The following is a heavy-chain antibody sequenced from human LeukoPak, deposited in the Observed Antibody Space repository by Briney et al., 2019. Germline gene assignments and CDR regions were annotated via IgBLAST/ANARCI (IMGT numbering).Heavy chain of an antibody. V-gene: IGHV3-66*02. D-gene: IGHD2-2*01. CDR2: IYSGDST. Sequence: GGSPRLSCAASGFSYNYMTWVRQAPGKGLEWVSVIYSGDSTYYADSVKGRFTISRDISKNTLYLQMNSLRPEDTAVYYCARDSRRYCSSTSCYGRLDYWGQGTLVTVSS. CDR1: GFSYNY. J-gene: IGHJ4*02. CDR3: ARDSRRYCSSTSCYGRLDY.